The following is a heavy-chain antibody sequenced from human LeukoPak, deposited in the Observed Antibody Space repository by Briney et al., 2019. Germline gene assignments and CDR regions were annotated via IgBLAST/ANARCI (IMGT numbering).Heavy chain of an antibody. Sequence: ASVKVSCKASGYTFTGYYMHWVRQAPGQGLEWMGRINPNSGGTNYAQKFQGRVTMTRDTSISTAYMELSSLRSEDTAVYYCARGVLVYDFWSGSRPNLDYWGQGTLVTVSS. D-gene: IGHD3-3*01. CDR2: INPNSGGT. CDR3: ARGVLVYDFWSGSRPNLDY. J-gene: IGHJ4*02. CDR1: GYTFTGYY. V-gene: IGHV1-2*06.